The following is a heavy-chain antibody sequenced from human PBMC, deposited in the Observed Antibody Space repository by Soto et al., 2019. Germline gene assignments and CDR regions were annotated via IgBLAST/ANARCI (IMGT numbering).Heavy chain of an antibody. Sequence: LRLSCAASGFTFSTYAMSWVRQAPGKGLEWVSTISVSGDSTYSADSVKGRFAVSRDNSKNTVYLQMNTLRAEDTAIYYCATRHLAYCSGGTCNPFDFWGQGTLVTVSS. CDR3: ATRHLAYCSGGTCNPFDF. V-gene: IGHV3-23*01. J-gene: IGHJ4*02. CDR2: ISVSGDST. CDR1: GFTFSTYA. D-gene: IGHD2-15*01.